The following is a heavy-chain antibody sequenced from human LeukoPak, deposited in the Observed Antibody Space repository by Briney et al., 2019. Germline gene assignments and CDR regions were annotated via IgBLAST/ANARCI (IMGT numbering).Heavy chain of an antibody. Sequence: KPSETLSLTCTASGGSISSYYWSWVRQPPGKGLEWIGYIYYSGTTNYNSSLKSRLTISVDASKTQFSLKLSSVTATDTAVYYCASLTTVTQAYFDSWGQGTLVTVSS. CDR2: IYYSGTT. J-gene: IGHJ4*02. CDR1: GGSISSYY. D-gene: IGHD4-17*01. CDR3: ASLTTVTQAYFDS. V-gene: IGHV4-59*08.